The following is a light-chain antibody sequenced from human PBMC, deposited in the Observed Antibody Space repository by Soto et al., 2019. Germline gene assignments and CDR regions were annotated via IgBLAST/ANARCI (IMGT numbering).Light chain of an antibody. CDR1: QSVSSY. CDR2: DAS. J-gene: IGKJ5*01. CDR3: QQYGSSPPIT. Sequence: EIVLTQSPSTLSVSPGERATLSCSASQSVSSYLAWYQQKPGQAPRLLIYDASSRATGIPDRFSGSGSGTDFTLTISRLEPEDSAVYYCQQYGSSPPITFGQGTRLEI. V-gene: IGKV3-20*01.